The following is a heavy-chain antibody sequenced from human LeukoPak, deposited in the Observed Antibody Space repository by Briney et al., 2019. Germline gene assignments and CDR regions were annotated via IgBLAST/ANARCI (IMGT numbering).Heavy chain of an antibody. Sequence: ASVKVSCKASDYTFTHYGIIWVRQAPGQRLEWMGWISGYNGDTNYAQKSRDRVTMTTDTSTTTAYMELRSLRSDDTALYYCARAKGGTGWYFDYWGQGTLVTVSS. CDR3: ARAKGGTGWYFDY. J-gene: IGHJ4*02. CDR2: ISGYNGDT. D-gene: IGHD6-19*01. V-gene: IGHV1-18*01. CDR1: DYTFTHYG.